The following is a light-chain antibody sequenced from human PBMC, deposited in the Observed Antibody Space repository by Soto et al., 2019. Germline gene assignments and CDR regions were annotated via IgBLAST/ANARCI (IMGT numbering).Light chain of an antibody. Sequence: DIQMTQSPSTLSASVGDRVTITCRASQSVSIWLAWYQQKPGKAPKLLIYKASSLESGVASRSSGSGSGTEFTLTISSLQPDDFATYYCQQYNSYTWTFGQGTKVEIK. J-gene: IGKJ1*01. CDR1: QSVSIW. CDR3: QQYNSYTWT. V-gene: IGKV1-5*03. CDR2: KAS.